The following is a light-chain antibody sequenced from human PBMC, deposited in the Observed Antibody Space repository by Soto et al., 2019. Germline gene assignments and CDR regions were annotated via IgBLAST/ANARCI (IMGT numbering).Light chain of an antibody. CDR1: QSITTY. Sequence: DIQMTQSPSSLSASVGDRVTITCRASQSITTYLNWYQQKPGKAPKLLIYSASSLQSGVPLRFSGSGSGTDFTLTISSLQPEDFATYYCQQSYSTPYTFGQGTKLGIK. CDR2: SAS. CDR3: QQSYSTPYT. J-gene: IGKJ2*01. V-gene: IGKV1-39*01.